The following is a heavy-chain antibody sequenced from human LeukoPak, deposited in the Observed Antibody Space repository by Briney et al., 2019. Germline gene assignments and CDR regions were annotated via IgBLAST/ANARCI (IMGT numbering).Heavy chain of an antibody. CDR1: GFTFSTYN. V-gene: IGHV3-48*01. D-gene: IGHD1-26*01. Sequence: QAGGSLRLSCAASGFTFSTYNMNWVRQAPGKGLEWVSFISSSGSTIYYADSVKGRFTISRDIAKNSLYLQMNSLRAEDTAVYYCARGATTHDYWGQGTLVTVSS. CDR3: ARGATTHDY. CDR2: ISSSGSTI. J-gene: IGHJ4*02.